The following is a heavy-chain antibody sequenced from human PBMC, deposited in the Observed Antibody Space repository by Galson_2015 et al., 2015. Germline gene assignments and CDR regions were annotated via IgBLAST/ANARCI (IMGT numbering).Heavy chain of an antibody. CDR2: IRTKPKHYAT. V-gene: IGHV3-73*01. Sequence: SLRLSCAASEFTFSDSVMHWVRQASGRGLEWVGRIRTKPKHYATAYAASVIGRFTISSDDSENTAYLQMNSLKTEDTAVYYCISSYRGDIQYWGQGTLVTVSS. CDR3: ISSYRGDIQY. CDR1: EFTFSDSV. J-gene: IGHJ4*02. D-gene: IGHD2-15*01.